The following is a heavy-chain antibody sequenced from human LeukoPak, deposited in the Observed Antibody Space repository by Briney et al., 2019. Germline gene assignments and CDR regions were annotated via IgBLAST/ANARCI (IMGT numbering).Heavy chain of an antibody. CDR3: ARGAVGATNWFDP. CDR1: GGTFSSYA. CDR2: IIPILGIA. J-gene: IGHJ5*02. Sequence: GASVKVSCKASGGTFSSYAISWVRQAPGQGLDWMGRIIPILGIANYAQKFQGRVTITADKSTSTAYMELSSLRSEDTAVYYCARGAVGATNWFDPWGQGTLVTVSS. V-gene: IGHV1-69*04. D-gene: IGHD1-26*01.